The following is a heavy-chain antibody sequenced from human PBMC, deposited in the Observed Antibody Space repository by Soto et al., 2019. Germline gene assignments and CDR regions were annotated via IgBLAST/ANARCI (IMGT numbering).Heavy chain of an antibody. D-gene: IGHD2-2*01. CDR1: GFTFSSYA. Sequence: PGGSLRLSCAASGFTFSSYAMSWVRQAPGKGLEWVSAISGSGGSTYYADSVKGRFTISRDNSKNTLYLQMNSLSAEDTAVYYCAKDRGAIVVVQNDAFDIWGQETMDAVSS. V-gene: IGHV3-23*01. J-gene: IGHJ3*02. CDR2: ISGSGGST. CDR3: AKDRGAIVVVQNDAFDI.